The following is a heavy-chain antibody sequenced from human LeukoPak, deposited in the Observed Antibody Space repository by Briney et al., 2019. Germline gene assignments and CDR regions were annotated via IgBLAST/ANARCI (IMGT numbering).Heavy chain of an antibody. Sequence: PGASLRLSCAASGFTFSSYAMSWVRQAPGKGLEWVSAISGSGGSTYYADSVKGRFTIPRDNSKNTLYLQMNSLRAEDTAVYYCAKDGIVDTAMVNWFDPWGQGTLVTVSS. CDR2: ISGSGGST. J-gene: IGHJ5*02. V-gene: IGHV3-23*01. CDR3: AKDGIVDTAMVNWFDP. D-gene: IGHD5-18*01. CDR1: GFTFSSYA.